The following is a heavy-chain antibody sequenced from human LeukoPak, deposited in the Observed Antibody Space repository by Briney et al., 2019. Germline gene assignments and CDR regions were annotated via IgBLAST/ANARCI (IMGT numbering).Heavy chain of an antibody. Sequence: PGESLRLSCAASGFTFSSYAMSWVRQAPGKGLEWVSAITGSAGSTYYADSVKGRFTISRDNSKNTLYLQMNSLRADDTAVYYCAKDGYGGPFDYWGQGTLVTVSS. D-gene: IGHD4-23*01. V-gene: IGHV3-23*01. CDR3: AKDGYGGPFDY. CDR1: GFTFSSYA. CDR2: ITGSAGST. J-gene: IGHJ4*02.